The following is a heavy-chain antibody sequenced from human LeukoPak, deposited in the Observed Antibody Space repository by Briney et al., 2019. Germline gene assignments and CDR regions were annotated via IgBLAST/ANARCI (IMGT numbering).Heavy chain of an antibody. CDR1: GFTFSRYA. CDR3: ATATVNYYFDY. D-gene: IGHD4-17*01. Sequence: GRSLRLSCAASGFTFSRYAMPWVRQAPGKGLEWVAFISYDGGDKYYADSVKGRFTVSRDNSKSTLYLQVNSLRGDDTAVFYCATATVNYYFDYWGQGTLVTVSS. CDR2: ISYDGGDK. J-gene: IGHJ4*02. V-gene: IGHV3-30-3*01.